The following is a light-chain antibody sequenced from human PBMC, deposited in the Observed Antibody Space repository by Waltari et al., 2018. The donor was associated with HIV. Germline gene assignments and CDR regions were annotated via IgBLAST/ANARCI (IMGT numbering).Light chain of an antibody. J-gene: IGKJ1*01. CDR2: KAS. CDR3: QHYNSYPWT. V-gene: IGKV1-5*03. Sequence: IQMPQSPSTLSASAGDRVRITYRASQSISSWLAWFQQKPGKAPRLLIYKASILESGVPSRFSGSGSGTEFTLTISSLQPDDFATYYCQHYNSYPWTFGQGTKVEIK. CDR1: QSISSW.